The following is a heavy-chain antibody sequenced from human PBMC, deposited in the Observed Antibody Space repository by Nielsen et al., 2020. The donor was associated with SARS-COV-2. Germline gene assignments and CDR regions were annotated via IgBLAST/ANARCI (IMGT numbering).Heavy chain of an antibody. Sequence: ASAKVSCKACGYTFTSYAMHWVRQAPGQRREWMGWINAGNGNTKYSQKFQGRVTITRDTSASTAYMELSSLRSEDAAVYYCARVPKEPMVRGFGWFDPWGQGTLVTVSS. CDR3: ARVPKEPMVRGFGWFDP. CDR2: INAGNGNT. V-gene: IGHV1-3*01. CDR1: GYTFTSYA. D-gene: IGHD3-10*01. J-gene: IGHJ5*02.